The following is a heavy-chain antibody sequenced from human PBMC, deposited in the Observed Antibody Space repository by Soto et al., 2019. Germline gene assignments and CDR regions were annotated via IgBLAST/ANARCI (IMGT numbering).Heavy chain of an antibody. V-gene: IGHV4-31*03. CDR3: AREVNVPADADAFDI. J-gene: IGHJ3*02. CDR1: GGSISNNNYF. Sequence: QVQLQESGPGLVKPSQTLSLTCTVSGGSISNNNYFWSWIRQHPGKGLECIGYIHYRGSAYYNPSLSGRVTILVDTTKNQFSMKLSSVTAADTAMYYCAREVNVPADADAFDIWGQGTMVTVSS. CDR2: IHYRGSA. D-gene: IGHD2-2*01.